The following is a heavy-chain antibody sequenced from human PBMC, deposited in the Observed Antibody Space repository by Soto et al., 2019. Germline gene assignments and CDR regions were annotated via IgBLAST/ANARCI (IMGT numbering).Heavy chain of an antibody. J-gene: IGHJ3*02. D-gene: IGHD3-22*01. CDR2: IYPGDSDT. V-gene: IGHV5-51*01. CDR1: GYSFTSYW. Sequence: GESLKISCKGSGYSFTSYWIVWVRQMPGKGLEWMGIIYPGDSDTRYSPSFQGQVTISADKSISTAYLQWSSLKASDTVMYYCARPRHYDSSGYYLGAFDIWGQGTMVT. CDR3: ARPRHYDSSGYYLGAFDI.